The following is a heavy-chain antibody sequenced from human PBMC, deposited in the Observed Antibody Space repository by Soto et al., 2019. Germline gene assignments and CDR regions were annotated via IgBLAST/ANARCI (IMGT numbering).Heavy chain of an antibody. V-gene: IGHV3-23*01. J-gene: IGHJ4*02. CDR3: AKDLGSSGYIDY. CDR1: GFTFSSYA. CDR2: ISGSGGST. Sequence: VGSLRLSCAASGFTFSSYAMSWVRQAPGKGLEWVSAISGSGGSTYYADSVKGRFTISRDNSKNTLYLQMNSLRAEDTAVYYCAKDLGSSGYIDYWGQGTLVTVSS. D-gene: IGHD3-22*01.